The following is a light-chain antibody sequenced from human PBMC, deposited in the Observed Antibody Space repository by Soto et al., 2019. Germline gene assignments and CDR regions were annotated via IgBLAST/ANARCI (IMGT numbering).Light chain of an antibody. CDR2: DVS. CDR1: TSDLGVYNY. V-gene: IGLV2-14*03. Sequence: QSALTQPASVSGSPGQSITFSCTGTTSDLGVYNYVSWYQQHPGKAPKLVIYDVSSRPSGVSARFSGSKSGNTASLTISGLQAEDEADYYCSLYTNDNSVVFGGGTKLTVL. J-gene: IGLJ2*01. CDR3: SLYTNDNSVV.